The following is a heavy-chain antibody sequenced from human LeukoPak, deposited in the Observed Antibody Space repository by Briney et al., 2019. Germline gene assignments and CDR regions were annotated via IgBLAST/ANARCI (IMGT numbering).Heavy chain of an antibody. Sequence: GGSLRLSCAASGFTFSSYAMHWVRQAPGKGLEWVAVISYDGSNKYYADSVKGRFTISRDNYKNTLYLQMNSLRVEDTAVYYCAREIEGFDYWGQGTLVTVSS. CDR1: GFTFSSYA. J-gene: IGHJ4*02. V-gene: IGHV3-30-3*01. CDR2: ISYDGSNK. CDR3: AREIEGFDY.